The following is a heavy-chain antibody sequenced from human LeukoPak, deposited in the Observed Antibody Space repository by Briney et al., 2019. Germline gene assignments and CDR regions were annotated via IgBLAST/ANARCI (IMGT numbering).Heavy chain of an antibody. J-gene: IGHJ5*02. Sequence: GGSLRLSCAASGFTFSNAWMTWVRQAPGKGLEWVGRIKRKTEGGTADYAAPVKGRFTISRDDSKNTLYLQMNSLKTDDTAVYYCTTDSPIVVVPATKIQPWGQRTLVTVSS. V-gene: IGHV3-15*01. D-gene: IGHD2-2*01. CDR3: TTDSPIVVVPATKIQP. CDR2: IKRKTEGGTA. CDR1: GFTFSNAW.